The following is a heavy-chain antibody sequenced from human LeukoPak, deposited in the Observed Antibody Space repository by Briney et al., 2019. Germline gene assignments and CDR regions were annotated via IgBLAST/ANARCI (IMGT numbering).Heavy chain of an antibody. V-gene: IGHV1-69*05. CDR3: AREYSSSWYSFDY. Sequence: SVKVSCKASGGTFSSYAISWVRQAPGQGLEWMGGIIPIFGTANYAQKFQGRVTMTRDTSTSTVYMELSSLRSEDTAVYYCAREYSSSWYSFDYWGQGTLVTVSS. CDR2: IIPIFGTA. J-gene: IGHJ4*02. D-gene: IGHD6-13*01. CDR1: GGTFSSYA.